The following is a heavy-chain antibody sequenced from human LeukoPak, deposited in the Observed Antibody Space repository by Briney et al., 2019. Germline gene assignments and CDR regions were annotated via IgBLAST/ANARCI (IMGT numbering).Heavy chain of an antibody. Sequence: SQTLSLTCTVSGGSISSGSYYWSWIRQPAGKGLEWIGSIYYSGSTYYNPSLKSRVIISVDTSKNQFSLILSSVTAADTAVYYCARQERYYGSGSYTYFQHWGQGTLVTVSS. D-gene: IGHD3-10*01. CDR2: IYYSGST. CDR1: GGSISSGSYY. V-gene: IGHV4-61*02. CDR3: ARQERYYGSGSYTYFQH. J-gene: IGHJ1*01.